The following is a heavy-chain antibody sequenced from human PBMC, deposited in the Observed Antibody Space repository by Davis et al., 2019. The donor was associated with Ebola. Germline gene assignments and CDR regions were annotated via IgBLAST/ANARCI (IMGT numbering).Heavy chain of an antibody. CDR3: ATANRAISGY. Sequence: GGSLRLSCAASGFSFSDYYMTWIRQAPGKGLEWVSSITSSSNSIYYADSVKGRFTISRDNAKNSLYLQMNSLRAEDTAVYYCATANRAISGYWGQGTLVTVSS. CDR1: GFSFSDYY. D-gene: IGHD2-2*02. CDR2: ITSSSNSI. J-gene: IGHJ4*02. V-gene: IGHV3-11*04.